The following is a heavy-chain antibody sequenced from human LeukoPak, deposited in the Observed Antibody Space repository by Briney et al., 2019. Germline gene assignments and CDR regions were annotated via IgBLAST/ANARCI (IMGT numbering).Heavy chain of an antibody. CDR1: GFTFSSYS. V-gene: IGHV3-21*01. Sequence: GGSLRLSCAASGFTFSSYSMNWVRQAPGKGLEWVSSISSSSSYIYYADSVKGRFTISRDNAKNSLYLHMNSLRAEDTAVYYCARAVDYRNYFDYWGQGTLVTVSS. D-gene: IGHD4-11*01. CDR2: ISSSSSYI. J-gene: IGHJ4*02. CDR3: ARAVDYRNYFDY.